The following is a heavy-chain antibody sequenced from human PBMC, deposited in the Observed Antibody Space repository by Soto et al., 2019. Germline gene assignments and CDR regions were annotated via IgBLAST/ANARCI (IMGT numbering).Heavy chain of an antibody. J-gene: IGHJ5*02. V-gene: IGHV3-66*01. CDR1: GFTGSSNY. D-gene: IGHD2-15*01. CDR2: ISSGGST. CDR3: YVAPRNWFDP. Sequence: PGGSLRLSCAASGFTGSSNYMSWVRQAARRGLEWVAVISSGGSTYYADSVKGRFTISRDNSKNTLYLQMSSLRAEDTAVYYCYVAPRNWFDPWGQGTLVTVSS.